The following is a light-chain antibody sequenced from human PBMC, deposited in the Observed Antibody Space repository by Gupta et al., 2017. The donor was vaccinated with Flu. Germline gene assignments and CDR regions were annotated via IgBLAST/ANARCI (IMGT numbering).Light chain of an antibody. V-gene: IGLV3-19*01. CDR1: SLRMYF. J-gene: IGLJ2*01. Sequence: SSELTQDPAVSVALGQTVRITCQGDSLRMYFANWYQVKPGQAPKLVFFGKDSRPSGIPDRFSGSSSGNTASLIITGTQAEDEADYYCNSRDNSADHASFGGGTRLTVV. CDR2: GKD. CDR3: NSRDNSADHAS.